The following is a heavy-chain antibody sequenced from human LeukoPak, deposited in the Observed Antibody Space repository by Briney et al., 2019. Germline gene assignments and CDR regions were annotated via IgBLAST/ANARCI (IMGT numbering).Heavy chain of an antibody. CDR1: GYTFTGYY. J-gene: IGHJ6*03. CDR3: ARDPSNYYYYYMDV. D-gene: IGHD6-6*01. Sequence: ASVKVSCKASGYTFTGYYMHWVRQAPGQGLEWMGWINPNSGGTNYAQKFQGRVTMTTDTSTSTAYMELRSLRSDDTAVYYCARDPSNYYYYYMDVWGKGTTVTVSS. V-gene: IGHV1-2*02. CDR2: INPNSGGT.